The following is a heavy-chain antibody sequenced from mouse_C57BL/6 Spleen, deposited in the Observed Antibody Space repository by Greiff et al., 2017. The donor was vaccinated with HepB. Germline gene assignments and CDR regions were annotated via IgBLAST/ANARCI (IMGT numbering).Heavy chain of an antibody. CDR3: ASSYRSGFAY. J-gene: IGHJ3*01. V-gene: IGHV1-19*01. D-gene: IGHD3-2*02. CDR2: INPYNGGT. CDR1: GYTFTDYY. Sequence: VQLQQSGPVLVKPGASVKMSCKASGYTFTDYYMNWVKQSHGKSLEWIGVINPYNGGTSYNQKFKGKATLTVDKSSSTAYMVLNSLTSEDSAVYYCASSYRSGFAYWGQGTLVTVSA.